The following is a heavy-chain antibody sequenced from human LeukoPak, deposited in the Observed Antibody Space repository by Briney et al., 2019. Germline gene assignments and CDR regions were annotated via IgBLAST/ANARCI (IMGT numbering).Heavy chain of an antibody. CDR1: GGSFSGYY. D-gene: IGHD3-9*01. Sequence: SETLSLTCAVYGGSFSGYYWSWIRQPPGKGLEWIGEINHSGSTNYNPSLKSRVTISVDTSKNQFSLKLSSVTAADTAVYYCARIAYYDILTGYLIDAFDIWGQGTMVTVSS. J-gene: IGHJ3*02. CDR3: ARIAYYDILTGYLIDAFDI. CDR2: INHSGST. V-gene: IGHV4-34*01.